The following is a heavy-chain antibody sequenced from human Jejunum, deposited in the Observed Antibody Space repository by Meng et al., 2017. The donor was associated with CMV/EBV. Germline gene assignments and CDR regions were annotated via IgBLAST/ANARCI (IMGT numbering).Heavy chain of an antibody. Sequence: QVQLVQSGAEVKKPGASVKVSCKTSGYTFTGYYIHWVRQAPGQGLEWMGRVNPYSGGTDYPQTFQGRVTMITDTSITTGYMELSSLTSDDTAIYYCASGHSSPLGYWGQGTLVTVSS. V-gene: IGHV1-2*06. CDR1: GYTFTGYY. J-gene: IGHJ4*02. D-gene: IGHD3-22*01. CDR2: VNPYSGGT. CDR3: ASGHSSPLGY.